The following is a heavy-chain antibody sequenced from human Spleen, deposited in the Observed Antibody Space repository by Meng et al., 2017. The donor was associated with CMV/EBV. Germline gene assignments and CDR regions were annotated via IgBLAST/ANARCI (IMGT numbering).Heavy chain of an antibody. D-gene: IGHD3-3*01. CDR3: ARNYDFWSGGRLDP. CDR1: GFTLKSYS. Sequence: ASGFTLKSYSMNWVRQPPGKGLEWLSSISSSSGYINYADSVKGRFTISRDNAKNSLYLQMNSLRAEDTAVYYCARNYDFWSGGRLDPWGQGTLVTVSS. CDR2: ISSSSGYI. J-gene: IGHJ5*02. V-gene: IGHV3-21*04.